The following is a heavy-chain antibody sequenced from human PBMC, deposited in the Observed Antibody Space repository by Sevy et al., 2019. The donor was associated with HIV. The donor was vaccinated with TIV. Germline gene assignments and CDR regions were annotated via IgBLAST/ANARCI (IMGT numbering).Heavy chain of an antibody. CDR1: AGSISSSSYY. Sequence: SETLSLTCTVSAGSISSSSYYWGWIRQPPGKGLEWIGSIYYSGSTYYNPSLKSRVTISVDTSKNQFSLKLSSVTAADTAVYYCARVGGYCSGGSCYPIFDYWGQGTLVTVSS. CDR2: IYYSGST. J-gene: IGHJ4*02. D-gene: IGHD2-15*01. V-gene: IGHV4-39*01. CDR3: ARVGGYCSGGSCYPIFDY.